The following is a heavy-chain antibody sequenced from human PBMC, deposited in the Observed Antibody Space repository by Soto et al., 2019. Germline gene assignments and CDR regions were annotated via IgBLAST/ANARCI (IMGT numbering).Heavy chain of an antibody. D-gene: IGHD2-2*01. Sequence: ASVKVSCKASGYTFTSYGISWVRQAPGQGLEWMGWISAYNDNTKYAQKHQGRVTMTTDTSTSTAYMELRSLRSDDTAVYYCAREYCSSTSCYGGDYCGQGTLVTVSS. J-gene: IGHJ4*02. CDR3: AREYCSSTSCYGGDY. CDR2: ISAYNDNT. V-gene: IGHV1-18*01. CDR1: GYTFTSYG.